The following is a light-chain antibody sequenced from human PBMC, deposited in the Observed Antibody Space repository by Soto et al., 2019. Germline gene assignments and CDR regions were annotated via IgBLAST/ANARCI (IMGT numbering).Light chain of an antibody. Sequence: EIVLTQSPGTLSLSPGERATLSCRASQSVTSSYLAWYQQKPGQAPRLLIYGGSSRATGIPDRFSGSGSGTDFTLTISRLEPEDFAVYYCQQYSNSPRYTFGQGTKLEI. V-gene: IGKV3-20*01. CDR2: GGS. CDR1: QSVTSSY. J-gene: IGKJ2*01. CDR3: QQYSNSPRYT.